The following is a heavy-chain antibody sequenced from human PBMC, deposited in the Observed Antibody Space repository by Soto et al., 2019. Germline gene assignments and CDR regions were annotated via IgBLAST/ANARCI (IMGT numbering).Heavy chain of an antibody. J-gene: IGHJ4*02. CDR3: ERGILGSGTANDH. CDR2: IIGDGLYT. D-gene: IGHD3-10*01. CDR1: GFTFSNYW. Sequence: EVQLVESGGGLVQPGGSLILSCAASGFTFSNYWMVWVRQAPRKGLVWVSRIIGDGLYTTYADSVKGRFTISRDNAKKTVYLKMNSLRVEDTAVYYCERGILGSGTANDHWGQGTLVTVSS. V-gene: IGHV3-74*03.